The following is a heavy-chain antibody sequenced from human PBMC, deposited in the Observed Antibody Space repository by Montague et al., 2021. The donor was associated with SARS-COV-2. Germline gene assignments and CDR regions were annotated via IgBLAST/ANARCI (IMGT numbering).Heavy chain of an antibody. J-gene: IGHJ2*01. CDR2: IYYTGST. Sequence: TLSLTCTVSGGSISGDNYYWTRIRPHPGKGLECIAYIYYTGSTYYNPSLQSRLRTSLDTSKNQFSLTLTSVTAADTAIYYCARNRGWGSRGAGYIDLWGRGTPVTVSS. CDR3: ARNRGWGSRGAGYIDL. V-gene: IGHV4-31*03. D-gene: IGHD7-27*01. CDR1: GGSISGDNYY.